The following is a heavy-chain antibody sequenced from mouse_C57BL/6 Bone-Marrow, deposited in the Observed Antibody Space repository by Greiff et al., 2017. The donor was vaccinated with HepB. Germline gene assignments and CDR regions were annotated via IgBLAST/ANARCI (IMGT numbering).Heavy chain of an antibody. Sequence: VQLQQPGAELVKPGASVKMSCKASGYTFPSYWITWVKQRPGQGLEWIGDIYPGSGSTNYNEKFKSKATLTVDTSSSTAYMQLSSLTSEDSAVYYCASDGYLYYYAMDYWGQGTSVTVSS. V-gene: IGHV1-55*01. CDR3: ASDGYLYYYAMDY. J-gene: IGHJ4*01. CDR2: IYPGSGST. CDR1: GYTFPSYW. D-gene: IGHD2-3*01.